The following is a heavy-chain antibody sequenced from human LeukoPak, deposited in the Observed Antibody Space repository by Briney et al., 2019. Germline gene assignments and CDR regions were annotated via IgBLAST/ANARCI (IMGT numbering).Heavy chain of an antibody. Sequence: QSGGSLRLSCAASGFTFSTYAMNWVRQAPGKGLEWVSAISGSGGSTYYADSVKGRFTISRDNSKNTLYLQMNSLRAEDTAVYYCAKDRGPFDYWGQGTLVTVSS. CDR1: GFTFSTYA. CDR2: ISGSGGST. J-gene: IGHJ4*02. CDR3: AKDRGPFDY. D-gene: IGHD3-10*01. V-gene: IGHV3-23*01.